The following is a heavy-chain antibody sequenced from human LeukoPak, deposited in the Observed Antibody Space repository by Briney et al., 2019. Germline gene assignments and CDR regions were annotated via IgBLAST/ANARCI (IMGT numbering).Heavy chain of an antibody. D-gene: IGHD2-2*01. CDR2: ISGNGGST. CDR3: AKDRKYCSSTSCPYYFDF. V-gene: IGHV3-23*01. CDR1: GFTFSSYA. Sequence: GGSLRLSCAASGFTFSSYAMSWVRQAPGKGLEWVSAISGNGGSTYYADSVKGRFTISRDNSKNTLYLQMNSLGAEDTAVFYCAKDRKYCSSTSCPYYFDFWGQGTLVTVSS. J-gene: IGHJ4*02.